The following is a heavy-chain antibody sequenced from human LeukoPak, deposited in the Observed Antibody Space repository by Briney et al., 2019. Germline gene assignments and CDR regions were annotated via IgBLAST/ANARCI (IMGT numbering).Heavy chain of an antibody. CDR3: ARLSPYYYYYMDV. CDR1: GYRFTSYW. V-gene: IGHV5-51*01. Sequence: GASLKISCKGSGYRFTSYWIGWGRQMPGKGLEWMGIIYPGDPDTRYSPSFRGQVTISADKSISTAYLQWSSLKASDTAMYYCARLSPYYYYYMDVWGKGTTVTVSS. CDR2: IYPGDPDT. D-gene: IGHD2/OR15-2a*01. J-gene: IGHJ6*03.